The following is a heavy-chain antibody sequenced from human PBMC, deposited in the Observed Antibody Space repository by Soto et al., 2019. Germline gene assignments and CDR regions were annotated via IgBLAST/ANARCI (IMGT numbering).Heavy chain of an antibody. CDR2: ISGSGGST. CDR3: AKFLALYYYYYGMDV. Sequence: GGSLRLSCAASGFTFSSYAMSWVRPAPGKGLEWVSAISGSGGSTYYADSVKGRFTISRDNSKNTLYLQMNSLRAEDTAVYYCAKFLALYYYYYGMDVWGQGTTVTVSS. V-gene: IGHV3-23*01. J-gene: IGHJ6*02. CDR1: GFTFSSYA.